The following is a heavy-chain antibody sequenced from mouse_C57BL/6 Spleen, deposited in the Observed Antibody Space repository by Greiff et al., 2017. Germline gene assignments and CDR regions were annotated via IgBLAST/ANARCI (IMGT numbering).Heavy chain of an antibody. Sequence: EVKLVESGGGLVKPGGSLKLSCAASGFTFSSYAMSWVRQTPEKRLEWVATISDGGSYTYYPDNVKGRFTIARDNAKNNLYLQMSHLKSEDTAMYYCARATRTLYFAYWSQGTTLTVSS. J-gene: IGHJ2*01. CDR1: GFTFSSYA. D-gene: IGHD1-1*01. V-gene: IGHV5-4*03. CDR2: ISDGGSYT. CDR3: ARATRTLYFAY.